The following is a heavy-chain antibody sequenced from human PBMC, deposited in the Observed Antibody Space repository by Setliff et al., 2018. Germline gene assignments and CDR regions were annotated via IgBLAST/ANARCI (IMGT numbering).Heavy chain of an antibody. D-gene: IGHD2-15*01. V-gene: IGHV5-51*01. J-gene: IGHJ4*02. Sequence: GESLKISCKASGYSFASYWIAWVRQTPGKGLEWMGIIHPADYDTRYSPSLQGQVTFSADRSISTVYLQWSSLKASDTAIYYCARVVGADGIGIDYWGQGTVVTVSS. CDR1: GYSFASYW. CDR3: ARVVGADGIGIDY. CDR2: IHPADYDT.